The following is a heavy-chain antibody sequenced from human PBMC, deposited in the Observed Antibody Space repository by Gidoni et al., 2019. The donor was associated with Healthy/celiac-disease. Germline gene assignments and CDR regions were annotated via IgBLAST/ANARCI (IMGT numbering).Heavy chain of an antibody. D-gene: IGHD3-16*02. CDR1: GFTFSSYG. Sequence: QVQLVESGGGVVQPGRSLRLSCSASGFTFSSYGMPWVRQAPGKGLEWVAVIWYDGSNKYYADSVKGRFTISRDNSKNTLYLQMNSLRAEDTAVYYCAREGKTYDYVWGSYRHFFDYWGQGTLVTVSS. V-gene: IGHV3-33*01. CDR3: AREGKTYDYVWGSYRHFFDY. J-gene: IGHJ4*02. CDR2: IWYDGSNK.